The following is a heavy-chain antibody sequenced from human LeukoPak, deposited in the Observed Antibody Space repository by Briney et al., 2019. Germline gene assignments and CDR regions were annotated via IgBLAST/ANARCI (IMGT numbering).Heavy chain of an antibody. V-gene: IGHV3-23*01. CDR3: ARDWGRSGSNFDY. Sequence: GGSLRLSCAASGFTFSSYAMSWVRQAPGKGLEWVSAISGSGGSTYYADSVKGRFTISRDNSKNTLYLQMNSLRAEDTAVYYCARDWGRSGSNFDYWGQGTLVTVSS. J-gene: IGHJ4*02. CDR2: ISGSGGST. D-gene: IGHD3-3*01. CDR1: GFTFSSYA.